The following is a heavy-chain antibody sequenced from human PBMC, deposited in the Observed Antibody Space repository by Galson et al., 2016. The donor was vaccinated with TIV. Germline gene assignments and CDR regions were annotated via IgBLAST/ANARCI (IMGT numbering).Heavy chain of an antibody. V-gene: IGHV3-33*01. CDR1: GFTFGSYG. D-gene: IGHD6-25*01. CDR3: AREFSETSFDY. CDR2: LWYDGGNR. J-gene: IGHJ4*02. Sequence: SLRLSCAASGFTFGSYGMHWVRQAPGKGLEWVAGLWYDGGNRIYAESVKGRFTISRENSKNTVYLQLSSMRDEDTAVYYCAREFSETSFDYWGQGTLVSVSS.